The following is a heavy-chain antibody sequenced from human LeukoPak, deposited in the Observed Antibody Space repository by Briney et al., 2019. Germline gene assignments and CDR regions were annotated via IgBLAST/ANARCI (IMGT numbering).Heavy chain of an antibody. D-gene: IGHD1-26*01. Sequence: PGGSLRLSCAASGFTFRSYAMHWVRQAPGKGLEWVAAISYDGSNKYYADSVKGRFTISRDNSKNTLYLQMNSLRAGDTAVYYCAKDRTVGASYWYFDLWGRGTLVTVSS. V-gene: IGHV3-30-3*01. CDR1: GFTFRSYA. CDR3: AKDRTVGASYWYFDL. J-gene: IGHJ2*01. CDR2: ISYDGSNK.